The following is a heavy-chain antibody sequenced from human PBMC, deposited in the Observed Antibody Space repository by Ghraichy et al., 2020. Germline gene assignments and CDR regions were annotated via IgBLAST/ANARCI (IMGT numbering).Heavy chain of an antibody. CDR3: ARAPQAAAPPLLAFDI. D-gene: IGHD6-13*01. CDR2: IYPGDSDT. Sequence: GESLNISCKGSGYSFTSYWIGWVRQMPGKGLEWMGIIYPGDSDTRYSPSFQGQVTISADKSISTAYLQWSSLKASDTAMYYCARAPQAAAPPLLAFDIWGQGTMVTVSS. CDR1: GYSFTSYW. V-gene: IGHV5-51*01. J-gene: IGHJ3*02.